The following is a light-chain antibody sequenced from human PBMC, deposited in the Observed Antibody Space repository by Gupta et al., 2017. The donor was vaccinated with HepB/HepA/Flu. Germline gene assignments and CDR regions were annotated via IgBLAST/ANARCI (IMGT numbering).Light chain of an antibody. CDR1: HSVDSN. V-gene: IGKV3-15*01. CDR3: QQYNNWPWT. CDR2: DAS. J-gene: IGKJ1*01. Sequence: IVMTQSPATLSFSPGERATLPCRASHSVDSNLAWYQQKPGQTPRLLIFDASTRATGFPARFSGSGSGTEFTLTISSLQSEDFAIYYCQQYNNWPWTFGQGTKVEVK.